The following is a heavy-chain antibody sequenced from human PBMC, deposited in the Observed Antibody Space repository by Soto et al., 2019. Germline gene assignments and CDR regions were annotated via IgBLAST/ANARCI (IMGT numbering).Heavy chain of an antibody. CDR1: GTSITNADSY. D-gene: IGHD6-13*01. Sequence: SETLSLTCAVSGTSITNADSYWFWIRQHPGKGLEWLGYIAYTGDTYFNPSLRSRLTISSDRAKNQFSLKLSSVTAADTAVYYCARGHGSSWYLYYYGMDVWGQGTTVTVSS. J-gene: IGHJ6*02. V-gene: IGHV4-31*11. CDR3: ARGHGSSWYLYYYGMDV. CDR2: IAYTGDT.